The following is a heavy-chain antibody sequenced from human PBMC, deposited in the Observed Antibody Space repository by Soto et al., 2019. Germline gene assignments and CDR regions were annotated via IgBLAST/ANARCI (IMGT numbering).Heavy chain of an antibody. CDR1: GGSISSNY. J-gene: IGHJ4*02. Sequence: ETLSLTCTVSGGSISSNYMSWVRQAPGKGLEWVSVIYSGDTAYYADSVKGRFTFSRDNSKNTLYLQMNSLRAEDTAVYYCARVRDNSGWYPFFDYWGQGTLVTVSS. D-gene: IGHD6-19*01. V-gene: IGHV3-66*01. CDR2: IYSGDTA. CDR3: ARVRDNSGWYPFFDY.